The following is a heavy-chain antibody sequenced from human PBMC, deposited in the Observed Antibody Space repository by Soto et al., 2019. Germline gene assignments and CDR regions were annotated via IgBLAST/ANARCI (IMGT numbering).Heavy chain of an antibody. CDR3: ARDGGRYCSGGSCYVGMDV. CDR1: GGSISSYY. Sequence: SETLSLTCTVSGGSISSYYWSWIRQPPGKELEWIGYIYYIGSTNYSPSLKSRVTISVDTSKNQFSLRLSSVTAADTAVYYCARDGGRYCSGGSCYVGMDVWGQGTTVTVSS. CDR2: IYYIGST. V-gene: IGHV4-59*01. D-gene: IGHD2-15*01. J-gene: IGHJ6*02.